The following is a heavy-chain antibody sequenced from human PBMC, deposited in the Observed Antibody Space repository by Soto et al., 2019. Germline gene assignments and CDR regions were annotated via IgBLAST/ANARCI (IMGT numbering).Heavy chain of an antibody. D-gene: IGHD3-22*01. CDR1: GFTFSSYG. CDR3: AKNQWSYYYDSSGYYPTNYYGMDV. CDR2: ISYDGSNK. Sequence: QVQLVESGGGVVQPGRSLRLSCAASGFTFSSYGMHWVRQAPGKGLEWVAVISYDGSNKYYADSVKGRFTSSRDNSKNTLYLQMNSLRAEDTAVYYCAKNQWSYYYDSSGYYPTNYYGMDVWGQGTTVTVSS. J-gene: IGHJ6*02. V-gene: IGHV3-30*18.